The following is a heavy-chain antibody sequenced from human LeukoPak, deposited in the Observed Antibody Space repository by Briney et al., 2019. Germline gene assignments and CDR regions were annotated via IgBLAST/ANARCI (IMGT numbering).Heavy chain of an antibody. CDR1: GGSISSGDYY. CDR2: IYYSGST. D-gene: IGHD2-2*01. V-gene: IGHV4-30-4*08. CDR3: ARVGKVVPAAPTSDY. Sequence: SETLSLTCTVSGGSISSGDYYWSWIRQPPGKGLEWIGYIYYSGSTYYNPSLKSRVTISVDTSKNQFSLKLSSVTAADTAVYYCARVGKVVPAAPTSDYWGQGTLVTVSS. J-gene: IGHJ4*02.